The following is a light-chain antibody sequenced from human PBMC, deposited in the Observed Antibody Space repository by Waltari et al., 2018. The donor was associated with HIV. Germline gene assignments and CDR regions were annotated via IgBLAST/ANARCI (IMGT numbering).Light chain of an antibody. V-gene: IGLV1-40*03. CDR2: KNK. Sequence: QSVLTQPPSISAAPGQRITVSCSGTSSNIGAGYDVHWYQQLPGTAPKLLLYKNKNRPSGVPDRFSASKSDASASLAITGLQAADEGDYFCQSYDTSLSAWVFGGGTRLTVL. J-gene: IGLJ2*01. CDR1: SSNIGAGYD. CDR3: QSYDTSLSAWV.